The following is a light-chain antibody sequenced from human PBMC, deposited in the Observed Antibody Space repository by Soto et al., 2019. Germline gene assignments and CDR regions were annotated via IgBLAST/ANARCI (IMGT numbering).Light chain of an antibody. CDR1: QSVSRY. CDR2: DAS. CDR3: QQRSNWPRT. J-gene: IGKJ1*01. V-gene: IGKV3-11*01. Sequence: EIVLTQSPGTLSLSPGESATLSFRASQSVSRYLAWYQQKPGQTPRLLIYDASNRATGIPARFSGSGSGTDFTLTISSLEPEDFAVYYCQQRSNWPRTFGQGTKVDIK.